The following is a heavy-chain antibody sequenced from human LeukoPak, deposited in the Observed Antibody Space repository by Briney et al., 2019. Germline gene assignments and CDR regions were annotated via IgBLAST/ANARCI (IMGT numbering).Heavy chain of an antibody. CDR3: VKESDEYSSSSSDY. CDR1: RLAFSTYA. V-gene: IGHV3-30*18. Sequence: GGTLRLSCGASRLAFSTYAIHWVRQAPGKGLEWVAFISYTGNTKYYVDSVKGRFTISRDNSKNTLYLQMNSLRAEDTAVYYCVKESDEYSSSSSDYWGQGTLVTVSS. CDR2: ISYTGNTK. J-gene: IGHJ4*02. D-gene: IGHD6-6*01.